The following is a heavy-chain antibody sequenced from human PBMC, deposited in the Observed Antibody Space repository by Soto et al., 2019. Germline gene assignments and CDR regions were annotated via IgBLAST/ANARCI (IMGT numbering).Heavy chain of an antibody. CDR2: IYYSGST. J-gene: IGHJ2*01. CDR1: GGSISSGGYY. D-gene: IGHD4-17*01. CDR3: GREVRGDYGGYYTRVFWYFDL. V-gene: IGHV4-31*03. Sequence: QVQLQESGPGLVKPSQTLSLTCTVSGGSISSGGYYWSWIRQHPGKGPERIGYIYYSGSTYYNPSLKSRVSIAVDTSKNQFSLKLSSVTAADTAVYYCGREVRGDYGGYYTRVFWYFDLWGRGTLVTVSS.